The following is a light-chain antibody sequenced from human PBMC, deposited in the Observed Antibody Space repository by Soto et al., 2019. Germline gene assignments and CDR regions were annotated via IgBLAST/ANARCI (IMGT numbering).Light chain of an antibody. CDR3: QQSYSTPRT. CDR2: GAS. J-gene: IGKJ1*01. Sequence: EIVLTQSPATLSLSPGERATLSCSASQSVSSSYLAWYQQKPGQAPRLLIYGASSRATGIPDRFSGSGSGTDFTLTISSLQPEDFATYYCQQSYSTPRTFGQGTKVDIK. V-gene: IGKV3D-20*02. CDR1: QSVSSSY.